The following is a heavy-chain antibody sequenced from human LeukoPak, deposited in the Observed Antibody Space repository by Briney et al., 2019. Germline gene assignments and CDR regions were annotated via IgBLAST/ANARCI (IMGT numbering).Heavy chain of an antibody. CDR3: AREGGYCSSTSCYFDY. D-gene: IGHD2-2*01. CDR2: ISSSGSTI. J-gene: IGHJ4*02. Sequence: GGSLRLSCAASGFTFSDYYMSWIRQAPGKGLGWVSYISSSGSTIYYADSVKGRFTISRDNAKNSLYLQMNSLRAEDTAVYYCAREGGYCSSTSCYFDYWGQGTLVTVSS. V-gene: IGHV3-11*01. CDR1: GFTFSDYY.